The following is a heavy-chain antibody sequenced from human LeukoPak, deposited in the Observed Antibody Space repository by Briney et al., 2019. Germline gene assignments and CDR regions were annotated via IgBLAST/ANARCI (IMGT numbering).Heavy chain of an antibody. CDR1: GYTFTSYY. D-gene: IGHD3-3*01. Sequence: GASVKVSCKASGYTFTSYYMHWVRQAPGQGLEWMGIINPSGGSTSYAQKFQGRVTMTRDTSTSTVYMELSSLRSEDTAMYYCATPHSSPTIFGVADAFDIWGQGTMVTVSS. V-gene: IGHV1-46*01. CDR2: INPSGGST. CDR3: ATPHSSPTIFGVADAFDI. J-gene: IGHJ3*02.